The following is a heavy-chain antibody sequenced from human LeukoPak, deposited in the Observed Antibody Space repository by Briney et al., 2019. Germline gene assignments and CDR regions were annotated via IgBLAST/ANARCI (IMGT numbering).Heavy chain of an antibody. J-gene: IGHJ4*02. Sequence: SQTLSLTCTVSGGSISSGSYDWSWIRQPAGKGLEWIGRVYTSGSTNYNPSLKSRVTISVDTSKNQFSLKLSSVTAADTAVYYCARVSSEWLVPDYWGQGTLVTVSS. CDR2: VYTSGST. V-gene: IGHV4-61*02. CDR3: ARVSSEWLVPDY. CDR1: GGSISSGSYD. D-gene: IGHD6-19*01.